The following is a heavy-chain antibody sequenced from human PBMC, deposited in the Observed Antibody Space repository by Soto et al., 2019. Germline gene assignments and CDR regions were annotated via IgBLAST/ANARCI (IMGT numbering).Heavy chain of an antibody. Sequence: QVQLQESGPGLVKPSQTLSLTCSVSGDSINNGGTYWKWVRQFQGRGLEWIGYIFYSGSTPYKSSLKSRVDMSLDTSKNEFSLTLRSATAADTAVYYCARGGSSWEGLYYMDVWGKGTTVTVSS. V-gene: IGHV4-31*03. D-gene: IGHD6-13*01. J-gene: IGHJ6*04. CDR2: IFYSGST. CDR3: ARGGSSWEGLYYMDV. CDR1: GDSINNGGTY.